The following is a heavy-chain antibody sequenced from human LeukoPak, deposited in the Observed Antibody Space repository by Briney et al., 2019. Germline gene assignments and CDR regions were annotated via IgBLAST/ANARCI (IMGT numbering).Heavy chain of an antibody. CDR3: ARDTRYCSGGSCYQANWFDP. J-gene: IGHJ5*02. CDR2: ISYDGSNK. Sequence: GGSLRLSCAASGFTFSSYSMNWVRQAPGKGLEWVAVISYDGSNKYYADSVKGRFTISRDNSKNTLYLQMNSLRAEDTAVYYCARDTRYCSGGSCYQANWFDPWGQGTLVTVSS. V-gene: IGHV3-30*03. D-gene: IGHD2-15*01. CDR1: GFTFSSYS.